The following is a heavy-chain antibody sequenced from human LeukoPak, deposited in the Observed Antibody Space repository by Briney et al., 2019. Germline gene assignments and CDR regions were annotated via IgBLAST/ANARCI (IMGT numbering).Heavy chain of an antibody. CDR3: AKDLFSTMVRGVRYYGMDV. CDR2: ISYDGSKE. D-gene: IGHD3-10*01. V-gene: IGHV3-30-3*01. J-gene: IGHJ6*02. Sequence: GGSLRLSCAASGFTFSNFAIHWVRQAPGKGLEWVAVISYDGSKEYYADPVKGRFTISRDNSKNTLYLQMNSLRAEDTAVYYCAKDLFSTMVRGVRYYGMDVWGQGTTVTVSS. CDR1: GFTFSNFA.